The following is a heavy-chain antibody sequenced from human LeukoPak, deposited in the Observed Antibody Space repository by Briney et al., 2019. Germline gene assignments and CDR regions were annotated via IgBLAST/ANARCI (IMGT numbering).Heavy chain of an antibody. CDR1: GFTFSSYD. V-gene: IGHV3-30*18. D-gene: IGHD2-15*01. J-gene: IGHJ4*02. CDR3: AKDLRCTDGSCKYFES. CDR2: ISYDGGNK. Sequence: AGGSLRLSCAASGFTFSSYDMHWVRQAPGKGLEWVAIISYDGGNKYYADSVKGRFTISRDNSKSTLYLHMDSLRAEDTALYYCAKDLRCTDGSCKYFESWGQGTLVTVSS.